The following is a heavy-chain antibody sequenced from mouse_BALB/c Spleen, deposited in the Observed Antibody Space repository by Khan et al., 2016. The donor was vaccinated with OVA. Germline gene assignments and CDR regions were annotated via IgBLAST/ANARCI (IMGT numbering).Heavy chain of an antibody. J-gene: IGHJ4*01. CDR3: YARGGYAMDY. CDR1: DFNIKDYY. CDR2: IDPENGNT. Sequence: VRLQQSGAELVRSGASVKLSCTASDFNIKDYYIHWVKQRPEQGLEWIGWIDPENGNTEYAPKFQGKATMTADTSSNTAYLQLSSLTSEDAAVYYCYARGGYAMDYWGQGTSVTVSS. V-gene: IGHV14-4*02.